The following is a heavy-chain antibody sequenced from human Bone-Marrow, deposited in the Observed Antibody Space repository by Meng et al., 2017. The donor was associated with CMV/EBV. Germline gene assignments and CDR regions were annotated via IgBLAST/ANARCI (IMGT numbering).Heavy chain of an antibody. CDR2: IIPILGIA. CDR3: TRSTYSSGLFDY. D-gene: IGHD6-19*01. Sequence: SVKVSCKASGGTFSSYSISWVRQAPGQGLEWMGGIIPILGIANYAQKFQGRVTITADKSTSTAYMELSSLRSEDTAVYYYTRSTYSSGLFDYGGQGTLVTVSS. CDR1: GGTFSSYS. V-gene: IGHV1-69*10. J-gene: IGHJ4*02.